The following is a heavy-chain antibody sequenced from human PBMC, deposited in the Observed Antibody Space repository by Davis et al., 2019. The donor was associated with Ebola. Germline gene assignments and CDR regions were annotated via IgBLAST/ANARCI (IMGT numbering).Heavy chain of an antibody. CDR2: VSYDGSDT. CDR1: GFTFSSYD. V-gene: IGHV3-30*03. J-gene: IGHJ4*02. CDR3: AGKDYYFDC. Sequence: GESLKISCSASGFTFSSYDMHWVRQASGKGLEWVAAVSYDGSDTYYGDSVKGRFTISRDNSRNTVYLQMWSLTIEDTAVYYCAGKDYYFDCWGQGTLVAVSS.